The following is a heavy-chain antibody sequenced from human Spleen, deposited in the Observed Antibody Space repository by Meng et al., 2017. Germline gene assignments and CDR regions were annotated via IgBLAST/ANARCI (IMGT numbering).Heavy chain of an antibody. CDR1: GLSFTDAW. CDR2: IKRNSDGGTI. D-gene: IGHD6-13*01. CDR3: ATGAAAADH. Sequence: GESLKISCVASGLSFTDAWMSWVRQAPGKGLEWVGRIKRNSDGGTIDYAAPVKGRFTISRDDSENTLYLQMDSLITEDTAVYFCATGAAAADHWGQGTLVTVSS. V-gene: IGHV3-15*01. J-gene: IGHJ4*02.